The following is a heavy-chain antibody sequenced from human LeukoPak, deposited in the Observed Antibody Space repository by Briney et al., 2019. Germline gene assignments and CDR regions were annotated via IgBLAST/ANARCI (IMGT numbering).Heavy chain of an antibody. J-gene: IGHJ3*02. D-gene: IGHD3-22*01. CDR1: GVNFSSYW. Sequence: GGSLRLSCAVSGVNFSSYWMSWVRQAPGKGLEWVANIKQDGSEEYYVDSVKGRFTISTDNAKNSLYLRMNSLRAEDTAVYYCARVDSSGYYLVGACDIWGQGTMVTVSS. V-gene: IGHV3-7*01. CDR3: ARVDSSGYYLVGACDI. CDR2: IKQDGSEE.